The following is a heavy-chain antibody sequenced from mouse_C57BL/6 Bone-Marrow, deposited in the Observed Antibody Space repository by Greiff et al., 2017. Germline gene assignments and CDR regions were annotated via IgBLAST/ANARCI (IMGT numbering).Heavy chain of an antibody. D-gene: IGHD1-1*01. Sequence: EVHLVESGGGLVQPGGSMKLSCAASGFTFSDAWMDWVRQSPEKGLEWVAEIRNKANNHATYYAESVKGRFTISRDDSKSSVYLQMNSLRAEDTGIYYCTAPITTVGDWYFDVWGTGTTVTVSS. V-gene: IGHV6-6*01. J-gene: IGHJ1*03. CDR1: GFTFSDAW. CDR2: IRNKANNHAT. CDR3: TAPITTVGDWYFDV.